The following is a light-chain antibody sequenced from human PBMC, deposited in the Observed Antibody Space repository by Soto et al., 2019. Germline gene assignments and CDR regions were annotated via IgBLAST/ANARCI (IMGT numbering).Light chain of an antibody. CDR3: QQSDSYFYT. Sequence: DIQVTQSPSSLSVSVGDRVTITCRASQNITRYLNWYQQKPGTAPKLLVYAASSLQSGVPSRFSGSGSGTDFTLTISSLQHEDFATYYCQQSDSYFYTFGQGTKLEIK. J-gene: IGKJ2*01. CDR2: AAS. CDR1: QNITRY. V-gene: IGKV1-39*01.